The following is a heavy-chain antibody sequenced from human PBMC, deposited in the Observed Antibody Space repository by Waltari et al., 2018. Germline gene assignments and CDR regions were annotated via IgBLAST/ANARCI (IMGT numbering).Heavy chain of an antibody. V-gene: IGHV3-33*01. Sequence: QVQLVESGGGVVQPGRSLRLSCAASGFTCSSFDMPWVRQVPGKGLGWVAGIWFDGSNKYYADSVKGRFTISRDNSKNTLYLQMHSLRAEDTAVYYCARAAPDEYYFDYWGQGTLVTVSS. CDR3: ARAAPDEYYFDY. J-gene: IGHJ4*02. CDR1: GFTCSSFD. CDR2: IWFDGSNK.